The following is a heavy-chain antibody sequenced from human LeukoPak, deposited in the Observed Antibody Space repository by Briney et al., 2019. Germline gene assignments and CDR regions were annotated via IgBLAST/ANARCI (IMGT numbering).Heavy chain of an antibody. Sequence: ETLSLTCAVYGGSFSGYYWSWIRQPPGKGLEWVSTISGGGRSTDYADSVKGQFTISRDNSKNTLYLQMNSLRAEDTAVYYCARERYFDYWGQGTLVTVSS. CDR2: ISGGGRST. CDR1: GGSFSGYY. CDR3: ARERYFDY. V-gene: IGHV3-23*01. J-gene: IGHJ4*02.